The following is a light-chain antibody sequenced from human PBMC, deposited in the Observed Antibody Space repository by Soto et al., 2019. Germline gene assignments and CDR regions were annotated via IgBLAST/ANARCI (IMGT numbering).Light chain of an antibody. V-gene: IGKV3-15*01. Sequence: EIVMTQSPVTLSMSPGERATLSCWAGRSVNSNLAWYQQRPGQAPRLLIYGASTRATGIPARFTGSGSGTEFTLTISSLQFDDSAVYYCQQYNDWWTFGQGTKVDIK. CDR2: GAS. J-gene: IGKJ1*01. CDR3: QQYNDWWT. CDR1: RSVNSN.